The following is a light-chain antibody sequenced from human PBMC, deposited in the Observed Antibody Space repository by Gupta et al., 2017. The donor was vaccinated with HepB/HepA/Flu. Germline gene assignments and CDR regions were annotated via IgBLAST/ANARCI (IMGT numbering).Light chain of an antibody. V-gene: IGLV2-14*03. CDR3: SSETRSSTLNV. Sequence: QSALTQTASASGSPLLSLTFSFPGTGLDVGAYNYVSWYQQHPGKAPKLIIYDVSNRLSGGTNRFSGAKCGNTASMTISGLQAEVEADYYCSSETRSSTLNVFGAGTKVTVL. CDR2: DVS. CDR1: GLDVGAYNY. J-gene: IGLJ1*01.